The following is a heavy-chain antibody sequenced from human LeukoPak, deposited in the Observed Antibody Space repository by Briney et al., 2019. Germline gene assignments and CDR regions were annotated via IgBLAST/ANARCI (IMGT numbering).Heavy chain of an antibody. CDR2: IKQDGSDK. V-gene: IGHV3-7*05. J-gene: IGHJ3*01. Sequence: GGSLRLSCAASGFTFSTYWMTWVRQAPGKGLEWVANIKQDGSDKYYVDSVKGRFTISRDNSKNSLYLQMNSLRTEDTALYSCAKDMASGGAGSSIFDFWGQGTMVTVSS. CDR1: GFTFSTYW. D-gene: IGHD2-15*01. CDR3: AKDMASGGAGSSIFDF.